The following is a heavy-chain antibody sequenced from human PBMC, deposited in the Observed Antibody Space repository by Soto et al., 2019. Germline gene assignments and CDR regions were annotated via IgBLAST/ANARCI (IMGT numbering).Heavy chain of an antibody. D-gene: IGHD3-16*01. Sequence: QVQLQESGPGLVKPSETLSLTCTVSGGSISSYYWSWIRQPPGKGLEWIGYIYYNGSTNYNPSLKSRVTIPVGTSKNQFSLKLSSVTAADTAVYYCARDRWGSWSYGMDVWGRGTTVTVSS. J-gene: IGHJ6*02. CDR1: GGSISSYY. V-gene: IGHV4-59*01. CDR3: ARDRWGSWSYGMDV. CDR2: IYYNGST.